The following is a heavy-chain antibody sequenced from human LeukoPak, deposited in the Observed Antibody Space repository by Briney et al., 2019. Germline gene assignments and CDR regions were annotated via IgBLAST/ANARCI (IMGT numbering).Heavy chain of an antibody. D-gene: IGHD1-26*01. Sequence: SETLSLTCTVSGGSVSRGSYYWSWTRQPPGKGLEWIGYIHHGGTTNYSPSLKSRVTISVDMSKNQFFLNLTSVTAADTAVYYCARGRLGATYWGQGTLVTVSS. J-gene: IGHJ4*02. CDR2: IHHGGTT. CDR1: GGSVSRGSYY. CDR3: ARGRLGATY. V-gene: IGHV4-61*01.